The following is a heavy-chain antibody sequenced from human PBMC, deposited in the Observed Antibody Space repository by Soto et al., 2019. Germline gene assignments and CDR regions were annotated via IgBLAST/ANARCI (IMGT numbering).Heavy chain of an antibody. V-gene: IGHV3-33*07. CDR1: GFTFGQFV. Sequence: GGSLRLSCAASGFTFGQFVMTWVRQAPGKGLEWVAVIWYDGSNKYYADSVKGRFTISRDNSKNTLYLQMNSLRAEDTAVYYCARDYDILTGYLYYFDYWGQGTLVTVSS. D-gene: IGHD3-9*01. CDR2: IWYDGSNK. J-gene: IGHJ4*02. CDR3: ARDYDILTGYLYYFDY.